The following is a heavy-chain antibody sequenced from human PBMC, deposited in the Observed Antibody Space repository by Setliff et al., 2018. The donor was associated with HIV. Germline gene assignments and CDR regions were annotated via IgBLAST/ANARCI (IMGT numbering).Heavy chain of an antibody. J-gene: IGHJ5*02. D-gene: IGHD3-10*01. CDR3: ARDRHYYGSGSCGP. V-gene: IGHV4-4*07. Sequence: SEALSLTCTVPGGSFNNYHWSWIRQPAGKGLEWVGRIDDSGAPNYKPALKSRVTMSIDKSNNQFSLYLTYVTAAATAIYYCARDRHYYGSGSCGPWGQGILVTVSS. CDR1: GGSFNNYH. CDR2: IDDSGAP.